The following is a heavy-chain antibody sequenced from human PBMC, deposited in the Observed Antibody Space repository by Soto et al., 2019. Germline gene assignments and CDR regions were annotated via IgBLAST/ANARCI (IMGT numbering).Heavy chain of an antibody. D-gene: IGHD4-17*01. Sequence: GGSLRLSCTASGFTFGDYAMSWFRQAPGKGLEWVGFIRSKAYGGTTEYAASVKGRFTISRDDSKSIAYLQMNSLKTEDTAVYYCTRDYGDYGDYYGMDVWGQGTTVTVSS. V-gene: IGHV3-49*03. CDR2: IRSKAYGGTT. CDR1: GFTFGDYA. J-gene: IGHJ6*02. CDR3: TRDYGDYGDYYGMDV.